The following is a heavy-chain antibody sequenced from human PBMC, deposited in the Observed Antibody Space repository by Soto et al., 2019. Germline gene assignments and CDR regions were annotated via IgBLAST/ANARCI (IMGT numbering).Heavy chain of an antibody. D-gene: IGHD3-10*01. J-gene: IGHJ6*02. CDR1: GFTFSSYA. CDR3: AKGLFLSGYYGSGSYYYYYYGMDV. CDR2: ISYDGSNK. Sequence: GGSLRLSCAASGFTFSSYAMHWVRQAPGKGLEWVAVISYDGSNKYYADSVKGRFTISRDNSKNTLYLQMNSLRAEDTAVYYCAKGLFLSGYYGSGSYYYYYYGMDVWGQGTTVTVSS. V-gene: IGHV3-30-3*01.